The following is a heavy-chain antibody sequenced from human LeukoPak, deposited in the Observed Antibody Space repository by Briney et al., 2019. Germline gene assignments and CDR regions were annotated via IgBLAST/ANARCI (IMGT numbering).Heavy chain of an antibody. CDR1: GGTFSSYA. CDR3: ARTLYCSSTSCYSRGYYDL. CDR2: IIPIFGTA. J-gene: IGHJ4*02. Sequence: SVKVSCKASGGTFSSYAISWARQAPGQGLEWMGGIIPIFGTANYAQKFQGRVTITADESTSTAYMELSSLRSEDTAVYYCARTLYCSSTSCYSRGYYDLWGQGTLVTVSS. D-gene: IGHD2-2*01. V-gene: IGHV1-69*13.